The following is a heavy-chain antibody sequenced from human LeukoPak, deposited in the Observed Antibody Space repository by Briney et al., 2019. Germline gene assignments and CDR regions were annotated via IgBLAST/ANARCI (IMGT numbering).Heavy chain of an antibody. Sequence: PGGPLRLSCAASGFTFSNHDMHWVRQAPGKGLEWVAFIRYDENDKYYADAVEGRFTISRDNSKNTLFLQMNSLTTDDTAVYYCAEGSYYAYWGQGTLVTVSS. J-gene: IGHJ4*02. CDR1: GFTFSNHD. CDR3: AEGSYYAY. D-gene: IGHD1-26*01. V-gene: IGHV3-30*02. CDR2: IRYDENDK.